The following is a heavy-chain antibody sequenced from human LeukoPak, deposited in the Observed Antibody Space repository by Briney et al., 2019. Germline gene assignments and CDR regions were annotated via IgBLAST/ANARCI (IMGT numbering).Heavy chain of an antibody. CDR3: ARGSFYASGNYLVDY. D-gene: IGHD2/OR15-2a*01. V-gene: IGHV1-2*02. J-gene: IGHJ4*02. CDR2: INPNSGGT. CDR1: GYTFSGYY. Sequence: ASVKVSCKASGYTFSGYYMHWVRQAPGQGLEWMGWINPNSGGTNCAQKFRGRVTMTRDTSISTAYMEVTRLRSDDTAVYYCARGSFYASGNYLVDYWGQGTLITVSS.